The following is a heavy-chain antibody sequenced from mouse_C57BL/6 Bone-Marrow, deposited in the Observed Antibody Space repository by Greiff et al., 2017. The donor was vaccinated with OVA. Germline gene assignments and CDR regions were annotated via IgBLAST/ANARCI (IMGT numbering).Heavy chain of an antibody. CDR3: TTPYLNFDY. V-gene: IGHV14-4*01. CDR2: IDPENGDT. J-gene: IGHJ2*01. Sequence: EVKLVESGAELVRPGASVKLSCTASGFNIKDDYMHWVKQRPEQGLEWIGWIDPENGDTEYASKFQGKATITADTSSNTAYLQLSSLTSEDTAVYYCTTPYLNFDYWGQGTTLTVSS. CDR1: GFNIKDDY. D-gene: IGHD6-5*01.